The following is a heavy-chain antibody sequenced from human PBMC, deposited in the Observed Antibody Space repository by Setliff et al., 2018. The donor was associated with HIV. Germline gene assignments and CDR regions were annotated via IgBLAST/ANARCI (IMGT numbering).Heavy chain of an antibody. CDR1: GFTFSGST. V-gene: IGHV3-73*01. Sequence: HPGGSLRLSWAASGFTFSGSTIHWVRQASGKGLEWVGRIGSKANSYATAYAASVKGRFTTSREDSKNTAYLQMNSLKTEDTAVYYCKADSSGYPWGQGTLVTVSS. D-gene: IGHD3-22*01. CDR2: IGSKANSYAT. J-gene: IGHJ5*02. CDR3: KADSSGYP.